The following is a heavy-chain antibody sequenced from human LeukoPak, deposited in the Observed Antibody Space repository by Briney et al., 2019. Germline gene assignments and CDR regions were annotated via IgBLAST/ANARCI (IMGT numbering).Heavy chain of an antibody. CDR2: IYYSGTT. CDR3: ARGGLLGLGEFNEDYMDV. CDR1: GDSISDFY. J-gene: IGHJ6*03. V-gene: IGHV4-59*01. D-gene: IGHD3-10*01. Sequence: KPSETLSLTCTVSGDSISDFYWSWIRQTPGMGLQWIGYIYYSGTTYYNPSLKSRVTISIDTSKTRFSLNLSSVTAADTAIYYCARGGLLGLGEFNEDYMDVWGKGTSVTVSS.